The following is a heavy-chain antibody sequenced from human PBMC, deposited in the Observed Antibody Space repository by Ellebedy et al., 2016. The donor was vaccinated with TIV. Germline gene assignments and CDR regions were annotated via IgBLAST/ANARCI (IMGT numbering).Heavy chain of an antibody. CDR3: TYGINSDAFDV. V-gene: IGHV4-61*03. J-gene: IGHJ3*01. D-gene: IGHD4-23*01. CDR2: IYSSGST. Sequence: GSLRLXXTASGGSVSRRSYYWSWIRQSPGKGLEWIGYIYSSGSTKYNPSLKSRLTISADTSKKHFSLKLNSATAADTAMYYCTYGINSDAFDVWGHGTMVTVSS. CDR1: GGSVSRRSYY.